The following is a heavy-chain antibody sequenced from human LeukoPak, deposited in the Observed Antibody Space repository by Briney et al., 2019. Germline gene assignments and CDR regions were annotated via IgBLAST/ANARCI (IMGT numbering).Heavy chain of an antibody. CDR3: ARVDCSSTSCHLDY. CDR2: INPNSGGT. J-gene: IGHJ4*02. V-gene: IGHV1-2*02. CDR1: GYTFTGYY. Sequence: GASVKVSCKASGYTFTGYYMHWVRQAPGQGLEWMGWINPNSGGTNYAQKFQGRVTMTRDTSISTAYMELSRLRSDDTAVYYCARVDCSSTSCHLDYWGQGTLVTVSS. D-gene: IGHD2-2*01.